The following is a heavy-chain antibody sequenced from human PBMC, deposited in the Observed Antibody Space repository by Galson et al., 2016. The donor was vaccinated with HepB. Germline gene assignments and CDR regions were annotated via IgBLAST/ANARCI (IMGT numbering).Heavy chain of an antibody. V-gene: IGHV3-74*01. Sequence: SLRLSCAASGFTFRNYWMHWVRQLPGKGLVWVSRISSDGSTINYADSVKGRFTISRDNAKNTVHLQMNSLRAEDTAIYYCTRDDSYGLDVWGQGTTVTVSS. CDR1: GFTFRNYW. CDR2: ISSDGSTI. J-gene: IGHJ6*02. D-gene: IGHD2-21*02. CDR3: TRDDSYGLDV.